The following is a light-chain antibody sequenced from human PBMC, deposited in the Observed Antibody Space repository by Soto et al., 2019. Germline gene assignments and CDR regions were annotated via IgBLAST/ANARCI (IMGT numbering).Light chain of an antibody. Sequence: HSALTQPPSASGSPGQSVTISCTGTSSDVGGYNYVSWYQQHPGKAPKLMIYEVSKRPSGVPDRFSGSKSGNTASLTVSGLQAEDEADYYCSSYAGSNNFEVVFGGGTKLTVL. CDR1: SSDVGGYNY. CDR2: EVS. CDR3: SSYAGSNNFEVV. J-gene: IGLJ2*01. V-gene: IGLV2-8*01.